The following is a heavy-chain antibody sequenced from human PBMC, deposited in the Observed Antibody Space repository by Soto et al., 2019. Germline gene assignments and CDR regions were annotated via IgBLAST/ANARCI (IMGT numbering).Heavy chain of an antibody. CDR2: ISYDGRNT. CDR3: ARDRFCSGYSGVYYFDY. D-gene: IGHD3-3*01. J-gene: IGHJ4*02. CDR1: GFIFSTYA. V-gene: IGHV3-30-3*01. Sequence: QVQLVESGGGVVQPGTSLRLSCAASGFIFSTYAMHWVRQAPGKGLEWVATISYDGRNTFYGDSVKGRFTISRDNSEKTVFLHLNSLRPEDTSVYFCARDRFCSGYSGVYYFDYWGQGTLVIVSS.